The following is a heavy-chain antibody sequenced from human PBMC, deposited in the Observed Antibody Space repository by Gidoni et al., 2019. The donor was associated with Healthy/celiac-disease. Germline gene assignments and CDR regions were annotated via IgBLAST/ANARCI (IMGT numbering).Heavy chain of an antibody. D-gene: IGHD2-8*01. V-gene: IGHV1-69*09. CDR1: GGTFSSYY. CDR3: ARDHCTNGVCYPYYYYYGMDV. J-gene: IGHJ6*02. Sequence: QVQLVQSGAEVKKPGSSVTVSCKASGGTFSSYYISWVRQAPGQGLEWMGRIIPILGIANYAQKFQGIVTITADKSTSTAYMELSSLRSEDTAVYYCARDHCTNGVCYPYYYYYGMDVWGQGTTVTVSS. CDR2: IIPILGIA.